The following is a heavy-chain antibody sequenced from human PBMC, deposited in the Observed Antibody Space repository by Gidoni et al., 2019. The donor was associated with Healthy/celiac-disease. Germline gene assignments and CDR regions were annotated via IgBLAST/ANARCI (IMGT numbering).Heavy chain of an antibody. J-gene: IGHJ5*02. V-gene: IGHV1-69*04. D-gene: IGHD3-22*01. CDR3: ASSYYYDSSGYSNWFDP. CDR1: GVTFSSYA. Sequence: QVHLVQSGAEVKQPGSSVKVSCQASGVTFSSYAISWVRQAPGQGLEWMGKIIPICGIANYAQKFQGRVTITADKSTSTAYMELSSLRSEDTAVYYCASSYYYDSSGYSNWFDPWGQGTLVTVSS. CDR2: IIPICGIA.